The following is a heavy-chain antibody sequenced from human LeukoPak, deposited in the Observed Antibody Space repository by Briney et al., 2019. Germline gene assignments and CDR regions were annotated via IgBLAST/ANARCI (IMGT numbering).Heavy chain of an antibody. CDR2: ISYSGST. CDR3: ARLVRDGYKDWFDP. J-gene: IGHJ5*02. V-gene: IGHV4-39*01. CDR1: GGSITTNNYY. Sequence: SETLSLTCTVSGGSITTNNYYWGWIRQPPGKGLEWIGMISYSGSTYYNPSLKSRVTISVDTSKNQFSLKLSSVTAADTAVYYCARLVRDGYKDWFDPWGQGTLVTVSS. D-gene: IGHD5-24*01.